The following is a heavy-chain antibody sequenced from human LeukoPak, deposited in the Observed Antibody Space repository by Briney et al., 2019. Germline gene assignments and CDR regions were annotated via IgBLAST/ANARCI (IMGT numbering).Heavy chain of an antibody. Sequence: YPSETLSLTCSVSGGSISSSRYYWAWIRQPPGKGLEWIANIYYSGSTYYNPSLKSRVTISVDTSKNQFSLKLSSVTAADTAVYYCARGGSSGHTPWGAFDIWGQGTMVTVSS. D-gene: IGHD3-22*01. CDR2: IYYSGST. CDR1: GGSISSSRYY. V-gene: IGHV4-39*07. CDR3: ARGGSSGHTPWGAFDI. J-gene: IGHJ3*02.